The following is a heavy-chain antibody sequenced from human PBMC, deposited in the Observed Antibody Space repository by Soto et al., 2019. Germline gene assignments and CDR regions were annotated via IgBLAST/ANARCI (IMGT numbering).Heavy chain of an antibody. D-gene: IGHD6-13*01. CDR2: ISRSSSTI. Sequence: GGSLRLSCVASGFTLSRYSMNWVRQAPGKGLEWVSYISRSSSTIYYADSVEGRFTISRDNAENSLYLQMNSLRAEDTAVYCARDLAGGIPDYWGQGTRVTVSS. CDR1: GFTLSRYS. J-gene: IGHJ4*02. CDR3: ARDLAGGIPDY. V-gene: IGHV3-48*01.